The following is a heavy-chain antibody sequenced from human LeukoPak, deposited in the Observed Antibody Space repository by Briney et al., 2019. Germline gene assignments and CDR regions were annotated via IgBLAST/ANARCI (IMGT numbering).Heavy chain of an antibody. CDR2: INWNGGST. V-gene: IGHV3-20*04. CDR1: GFTFDDYG. D-gene: IGHD6-19*01. J-gene: IGHJ4*02. CDR3: ARDRSGWGGGPDY. Sequence: GGXLRLSCADSGFTFDDYGMSWVRQAPGKGVEWVSGINWNGGSTDYAESVKGGVTISREKAKNTLYLQMNSLRAEDTALYYCARDRSGWGGGPDYWGQGTLVTVSS.